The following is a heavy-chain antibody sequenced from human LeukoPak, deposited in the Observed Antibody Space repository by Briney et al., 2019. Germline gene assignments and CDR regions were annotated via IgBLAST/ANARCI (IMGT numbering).Heavy chain of an antibody. Sequence: GGSLRLSCAASGFTFSTYAMTWVRHVPGRGLVWVSRISSGGGSRDYADSVKGRFTISRDNAKTTLYLQMNSLRPEDTAVYYCARDSGTQGPYYYGLDVWGQGTTVTVSS. J-gene: IGHJ6*02. CDR1: GFTFSTYA. CDR2: ISSGGGSR. CDR3: ARDSGTQGPYYYGLDV. D-gene: IGHD1-7*01. V-gene: IGHV3-74*01.